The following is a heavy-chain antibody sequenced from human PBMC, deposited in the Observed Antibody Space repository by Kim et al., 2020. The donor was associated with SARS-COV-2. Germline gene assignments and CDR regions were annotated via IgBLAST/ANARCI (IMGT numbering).Heavy chain of an antibody. CDR1: GFSLFTSGMC. V-gene: IGHV2-70*11. CDR2: IDCDDDK. D-gene: IGHD1-7*01. J-gene: IGHJ6*03. Sequence: SGPTLVNPTQTLTLTCTFFGFSLFTSGMCVNWIRQPPGKALEWLARIDCDDDKYYNTSLKTRLTISKDTSKNQVVLTITNMDPVDTATYYCARLRGTGTTRPQSNHYNMDVWGKGSTVTVSS. CDR3: ARLRGTGTTRPQSNHYNMDV.